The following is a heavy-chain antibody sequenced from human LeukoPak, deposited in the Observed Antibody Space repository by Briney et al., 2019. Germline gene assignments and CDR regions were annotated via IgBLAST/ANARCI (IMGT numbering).Heavy chain of an antibody. CDR2: ISYSGST. D-gene: IGHD3-22*01. J-gene: IGHJ4*02. V-gene: IGHV4-39*07. CDR1: GDSISSSDYY. Sequence: SETLSLTCTVSGDSISSSDYYWGWIRQPPGKGLGWIGTISYSGSTYYNPSLQSRVTISVDTSKNQFSLKLSSVTAADTAVYYCASHSYSNAYYYLWGQGTLVTVSS. CDR3: ASHSYSNAYYYL.